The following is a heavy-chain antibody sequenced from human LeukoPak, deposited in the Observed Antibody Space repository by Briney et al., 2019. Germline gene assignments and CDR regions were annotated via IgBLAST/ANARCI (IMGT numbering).Heavy chain of an antibody. CDR1: GGSFSGYY. CDR2: IKQDGSEK. V-gene: IGHV3-7*01. J-gene: IGHJ4*02. Sequence: ETLSLTCAVYGGSFSGYYWSWVRQAPGKGLEWVANIKQDGSEKYYVDSVKGRFTISRDNAKNSLYLQMNSLRAEDTAVYYCARDNDYGDYFDYWGQGTLVTVSS. CDR3: ARDNDYGDYFDY. D-gene: IGHD4-17*01.